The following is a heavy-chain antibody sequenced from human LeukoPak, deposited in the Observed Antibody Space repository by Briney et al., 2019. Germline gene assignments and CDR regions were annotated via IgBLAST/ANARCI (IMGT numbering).Heavy chain of an antibody. CDR2: INPSGGST. D-gene: IGHD2-21*02. J-gene: IGHJ4*02. V-gene: IGHV1-46*01. Sequence: GASVKVSCKASGYTFTSYYMHWVRQAPGQGLEWMGIINPSGGSTSYAQKFQGRVTMTRDMSTSTVYMELSSLRSEDTAVYYCARPSEAYCGGDCYPDYWGQGTLVTVSS. CDR3: ARPSEAYCGGDCYPDY. CDR1: GYTFTSYY.